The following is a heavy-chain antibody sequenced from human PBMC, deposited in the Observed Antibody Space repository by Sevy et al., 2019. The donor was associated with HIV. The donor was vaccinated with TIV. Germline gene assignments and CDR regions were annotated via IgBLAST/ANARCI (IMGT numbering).Heavy chain of an antibody. V-gene: IGHV3-33*01. Sequence: GGSLRLSCAASGFTPSTYGMHWVRQAPGKGLEWVAVIGYDGSNKYYADSVKGRFTISRDNSKNTLYLQMNSLRAEDTAVYYCARSGVWFGELSYDYWGQGTLVTVSS. D-gene: IGHD3-10*01. CDR3: ARSGVWFGELSYDY. J-gene: IGHJ4*02. CDR2: IGYDGSNK. CDR1: GFTPSTYG.